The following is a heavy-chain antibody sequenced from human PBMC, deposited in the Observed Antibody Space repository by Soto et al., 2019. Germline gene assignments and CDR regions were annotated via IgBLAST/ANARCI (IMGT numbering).Heavy chain of an antibody. Sequence: ASVKVSCKASGYTFTSYAMHWVRQAPGQRLEWTGWINAGNGNTKYSQKFQGRVTITRDTSASTAYMELSSLRSEETAMYYCAGGPQGRRYFDWSAGYYYYGMDVWGQGTTVTVSS. CDR2: INAGNGNT. CDR3: AGGPQGRRYFDWSAGYYYYGMDV. CDR1: GYTFTSYA. D-gene: IGHD3-9*01. V-gene: IGHV1-3*01. J-gene: IGHJ6*02.